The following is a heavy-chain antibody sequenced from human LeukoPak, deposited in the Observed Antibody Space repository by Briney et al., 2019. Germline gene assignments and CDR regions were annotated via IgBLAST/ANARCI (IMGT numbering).Heavy chain of an antibody. Sequence: SETLSLTCTVSGGSISSYYWSWIRQPPGKGLEWIGYIYYSGSTNYNPSLKSRVTISVDTSKNQFSLKLSSVTAADTAVYYCARCIAVADNWFDPWGQGTLVTVSS. J-gene: IGHJ5*02. D-gene: IGHD6-19*01. CDR1: GGSISSYY. V-gene: IGHV4-59*01. CDR3: ARCIAVADNWFDP. CDR2: IYYSGST.